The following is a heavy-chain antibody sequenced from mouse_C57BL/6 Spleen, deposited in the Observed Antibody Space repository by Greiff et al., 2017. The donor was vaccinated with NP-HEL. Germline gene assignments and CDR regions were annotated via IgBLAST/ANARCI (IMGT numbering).Heavy chain of an antibody. CDR1: GYAFSSSW. V-gene: IGHV1-82*01. J-gene: IGHJ4*01. CDR3: ARYLITTVVATGAMDY. D-gene: IGHD1-1*01. CDR2: IYPGDGDT. Sequence: VHLVESGPELVKPGASVKISCKASGYAFSSSWMNWVKQRPGKGLEWIGRIYPGDGDTNYNGKFKGKATLTADKSSSTAYMQLSSLTSEDSAVYFCARYLITTVVATGAMDYWGQGTSVTVSS.